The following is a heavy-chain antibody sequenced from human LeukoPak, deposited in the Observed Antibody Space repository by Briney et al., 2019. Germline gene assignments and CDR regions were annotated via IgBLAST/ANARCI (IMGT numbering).Heavy chain of an antibody. CDR1: GGSISSTSYY. J-gene: IGHJ4*02. D-gene: IGHD3-16*01. Sequence: SETLSLTCTVSGGSISSTSYYWGWIRQPPGKGLEWMGSIYYSGSTYYNPSLKSRLTISVDTSKNQFSLKLSSVTAADTAIYYRARDKGHYDVDYWGQGTLVTVSS. CDR3: ARDKGHYDVDY. V-gene: IGHV4-39*07. CDR2: IYYSGST.